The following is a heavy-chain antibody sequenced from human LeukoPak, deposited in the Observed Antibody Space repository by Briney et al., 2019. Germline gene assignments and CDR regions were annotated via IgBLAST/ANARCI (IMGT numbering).Heavy chain of an antibody. J-gene: IGHJ4*01. CDR1: GFTFSSYA. CDR2: ISYDGSNE. Sequence: PGRSLRLSCAASGFTFSSYAMHWVRQAPGKGLEWVAVISYDGSNEYYADSVKGRFTIFRDNSKNTLYLQMNSLRPEDTAVYYCARDRDLNTFTVTTSHIFDYWGHGTLVTVSS. CDR3: ARDRDLNTFTVTTSHIFDY. D-gene: IGHD4-17*01. V-gene: IGHV3-30-3*01.